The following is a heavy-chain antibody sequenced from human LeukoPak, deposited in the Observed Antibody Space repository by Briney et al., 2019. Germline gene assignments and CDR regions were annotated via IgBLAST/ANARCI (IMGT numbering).Heavy chain of an antibody. CDR1: GFTFSSYW. D-gene: IGHD6-13*01. Sequence: GGSLRLSCAASGFTFSSYWMSWVRQAPGKGLEWVANIKQDESEKYYVDSVKGRFTISRDNAKNSLYLQMNSLRAEDTAVYYCARESMLRIAAALGYWGQGTLVTVSS. CDR2: IKQDESEK. CDR3: ARESMLRIAAALGY. V-gene: IGHV3-7*01. J-gene: IGHJ4*02.